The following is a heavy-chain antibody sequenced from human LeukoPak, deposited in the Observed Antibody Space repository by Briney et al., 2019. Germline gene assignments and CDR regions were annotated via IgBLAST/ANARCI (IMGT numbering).Heavy chain of an antibody. CDR2: IYSGGST. V-gene: IGHV3-53*04. D-gene: IGHD6-19*01. CDR3: AREIGGWYGYAFDI. Sequence: GGSLRLSCAASGFTVSSNYMSWVRQAPGKGLEWVSVIYSGGSTYYADSVKGRFTICRHNSKNTLYLQMNSLRAEDTAVYYCAREIGGWYGYAFDIWGQGTMVTVSS. CDR1: GFTVSSNY. J-gene: IGHJ3*02.